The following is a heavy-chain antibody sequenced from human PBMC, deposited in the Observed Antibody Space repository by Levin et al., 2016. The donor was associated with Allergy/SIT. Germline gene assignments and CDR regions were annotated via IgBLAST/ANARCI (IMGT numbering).Heavy chain of an antibody. CDR3: ARGPTYYYDSSGYLEYFQH. Sequence: SQTLSLTCAVYGGSFSGYYWSWIRQPPGKGLEWIGEINHSGSTNYNPSLKSRVTISVDTSKNQFSLKLSSVTAADTAVYYCARGPTYYYDSSGYLEYFQHWGQGTLVTVSS. J-gene: IGHJ1*01. CDR2: INHSGST. CDR1: GGSFSGYY. V-gene: IGHV4-34*01. D-gene: IGHD3-22*01.